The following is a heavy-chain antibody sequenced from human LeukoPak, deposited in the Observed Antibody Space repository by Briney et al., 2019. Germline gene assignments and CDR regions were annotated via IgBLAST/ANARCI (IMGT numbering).Heavy chain of an antibody. CDR2: IRYDGSNK. CDR1: GFTFGSYG. CDR3: ARDILWFGDLSHDY. J-gene: IGHJ4*02. V-gene: IGHV3-30*02. Sequence: PGGSLRLSCAASGFTFGSYGMHWVRQAPGKGLEWVAFIRYDGSNKYYADSVKGRFTISRDNAKNSLYLQMNSLRAEDTAVYYCARDILWFGDLSHDYWGQGTLVTVSS. D-gene: IGHD3-10*01.